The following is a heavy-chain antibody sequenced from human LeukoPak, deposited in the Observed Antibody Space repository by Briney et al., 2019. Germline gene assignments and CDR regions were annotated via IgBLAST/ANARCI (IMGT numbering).Heavy chain of an antibody. V-gene: IGHV4-30-2*01. J-gene: IGHJ4*02. CDR3: ARNRFGVVGGYFDY. D-gene: IGHD3-3*01. Sequence: PSETLSLTCAVSGGSINSDSWSWIRQPPGKGLEWVGYILHGGGTYSNPSLKSRVTISVDRSKNQFSLKLTSVTAADTAVYYCARNRFGVVGGYFDYWGQGTLVTVSS. CDR2: ILHGGGT. CDR1: GGSINSDS.